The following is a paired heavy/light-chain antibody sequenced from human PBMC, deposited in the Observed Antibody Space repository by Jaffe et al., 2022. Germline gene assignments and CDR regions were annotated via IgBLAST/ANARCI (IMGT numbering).Light chain of an antibody. V-gene: IGKV1-27*01. CDR3: QKYNSAPFT. CDR2: AAS. Sequence: DIQMTQSPSSLSASVGDRVTITCRASQGISNYLAWYQQKPGKVPKLLIYAASTLQSGVPSRFSGSGSGTDFTLTISSLQPEDVATYYCQKYNSAPFTFGPGTKVDIK. J-gene: IGKJ3*01. CDR1: QGISNY.
Heavy chain of an antibody. CDR2: INPSGGST. V-gene: IGHV1-46*01. CDR3: ARDLFPGYQLLSFHLTHY. D-gene: IGHD2-2*01. Sequence: QVQLVQSGAEVKKPGASVKVSCKASGYTFTSYYMHWVRQAPGQGLEWMGIINPSGGSTSYAQKFQGRVTMTRDTSTSTVYMELSSLRSEDTAVYYCARDLFPGYQLLSFHLTHYWGQGTLVTVSS. J-gene: IGHJ4*02. CDR1: GYTFTSYY.